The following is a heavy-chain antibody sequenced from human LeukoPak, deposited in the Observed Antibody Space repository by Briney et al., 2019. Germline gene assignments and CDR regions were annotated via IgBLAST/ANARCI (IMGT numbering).Heavy chain of an antibody. CDR2: IKSKTDGGTT. J-gene: IGHJ4*02. CDR1: GFTFSNDW. V-gene: IGHV3-15*01. Sequence: GGSLRLSCAASGFTFSNDWMNWVRQAPGKGLEWVGRIKSKTDGGTTDYAAPVKGRFTISRDDSKNTLYLQMNSLRAEDTAVYYCAKDTPQSGGDFWSGYYLIPFDYWGQGTLVTVSS. CDR3: AKDTPQSGGDFWSGYYLIPFDY. D-gene: IGHD3-3*01.